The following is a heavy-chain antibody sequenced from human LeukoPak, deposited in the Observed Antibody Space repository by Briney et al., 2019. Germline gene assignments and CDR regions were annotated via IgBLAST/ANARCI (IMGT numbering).Heavy chain of an antibody. D-gene: IGHD4-17*01. J-gene: IGHJ6*03. CDR2: INPNSGGT. V-gene: IGHV1-2*02. CDR1: GYTFTGYY. CDR3: ARDLGVLGLGPPATVTSYYYYMDV. Sequence: ASVKVSCKASGYTFTGYYMHWVRQAPGQGLEWMGWINPNSGGTNYAQKFQGRVTMTRDTSISTAYMELSRLRSDDTAVYYCARDLGVLGLGPPATVTSYYYYMDVWGKGTTVTVSS.